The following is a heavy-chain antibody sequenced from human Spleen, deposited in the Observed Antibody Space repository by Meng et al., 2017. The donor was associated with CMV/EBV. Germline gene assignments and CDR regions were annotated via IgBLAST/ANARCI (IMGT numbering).Heavy chain of an antibody. CDR2: IYHSGTT. D-gene: IGHD3-10*01. CDR3: ARDSGDSDWFDP. CDR1: GGSISSSSYY. J-gene: IGHJ5*02. Sequence: SETLSLTCTVSGGSISSSSYYWGWIRQPPGKGLEWIGSIYHSGTTYHNSSLKRRVTISVDTSRNQFSMMLNSVTDTDTAVYYCARDSGDSDWFDPWGQGTLVTVSS. V-gene: IGHV4-39*07.